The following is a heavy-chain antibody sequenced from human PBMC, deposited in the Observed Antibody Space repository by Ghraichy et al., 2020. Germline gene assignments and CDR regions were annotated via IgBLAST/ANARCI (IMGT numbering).Heavy chain of an antibody. CDR1: EFTFSNYG. CDR2: ISGSGGST. CDR3: TRLKAVGVWFGEV. D-gene: IGHD3-10*01. Sequence: GGSLRLSCEASEFTFSNYGMSWVRQVPGKGLEWVSCISGSGGSTFYADSVKGRFTTFRDNSKNTLYLQLSSLRAEDTAVYYCTRLKAVGVWFGEVWGQGTLVSVSS. J-gene: IGHJ4*02. V-gene: IGHV3-23*01.